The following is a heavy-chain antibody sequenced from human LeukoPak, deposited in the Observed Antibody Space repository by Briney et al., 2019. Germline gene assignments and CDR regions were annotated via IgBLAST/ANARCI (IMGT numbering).Heavy chain of an antibody. CDR3: ARAAGGYYDFWSGYQYYFDY. D-gene: IGHD3-3*01. J-gene: IGHJ4*02. CDR1: GGTFSSYA. CDR2: IIPIFGTA. Sequence: ASVKVSCKASGGTFSSYAISWVRQAPGQGLEWMGGIIPIFGTANYAQKFQGRVTITADESTSTAYMELSSLRSEDTAVYYCARAAGGYYDFWSGYQYYFDYWGQGTLVTVSS. V-gene: IGHV1-69*13.